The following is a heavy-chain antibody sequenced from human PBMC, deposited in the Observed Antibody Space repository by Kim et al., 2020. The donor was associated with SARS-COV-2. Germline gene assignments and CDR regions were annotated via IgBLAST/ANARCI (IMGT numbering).Heavy chain of an antibody. CDR3: ARTSGSYSGQFDY. D-gene: IGHD1-26*01. CDR1: GYTFTGYY. J-gene: IGHJ4*02. V-gene: IGHV1-2*04. CDR2: INPNSGGT. Sequence: ASVKVSCKASGYTFTGYYMHWVRQAPGQGLEWMGWINPNSGGTNYAQKFQGWVTMTRDTSISTAYMELSRLRSDDTAVYYCARTSGSYSGQFDYWGQGTLVTVSS.